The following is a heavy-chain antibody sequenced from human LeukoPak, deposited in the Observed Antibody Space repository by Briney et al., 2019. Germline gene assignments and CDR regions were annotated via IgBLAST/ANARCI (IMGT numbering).Heavy chain of an antibody. CDR3: ARDSSDY. V-gene: IGHV3-30-3*01. Sequence: PGTSLRLSCAVSGFTFSRYAMDWVRQAPGKGLEWVAVISYDGSKKADSVKGRFTISRDNSKNTLYLQMTSLRAEDTAVYYCARDSSDYWGQGTLVTVSS. CDR2: ISYDGSKK. J-gene: IGHJ4*02. CDR1: GFTFSRYA.